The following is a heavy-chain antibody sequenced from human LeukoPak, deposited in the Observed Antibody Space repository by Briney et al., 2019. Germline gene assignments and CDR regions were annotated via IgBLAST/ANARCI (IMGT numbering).Heavy chain of an antibody. CDR2: ICGSGGCT. CDR3: AKTTVGYSSGRFPGWPADC. D-gene: IGHD6-19*01. CDR1: GFTFNTYA. V-gene: IGHV3-23*01. J-gene: IGHJ4*02. Sequence: GGSLRLSCAASGFTFNTYAIYWVRQAPGKGLEWVSGICGSGGCTYYADSVKGRFTISRDSSKNTVYLQMNSLTVDDTAVYYCAKTTVGYSSGRFPGWPADCWGQGTLVTVSS.